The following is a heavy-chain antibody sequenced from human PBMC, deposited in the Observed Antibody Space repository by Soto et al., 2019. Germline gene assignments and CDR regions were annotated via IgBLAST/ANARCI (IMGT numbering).Heavy chain of an antibody. V-gene: IGHV4-31*03. D-gene: IGHD2-8*01. Sequence: QVQLQESGPGLVKPSQTLSLTCTVSGGSVNNGGYYWSWIRQHPGMDLEWIGYMYYSGTTYYNPTLNSRVDISIDTSKNQFSLQLTSVTAADTAVYYCAGGDRWSNLFHYWGQGTLVTVSS. CDR3: AGGDRWSNLFHY. J-gene: IGHJ4*02. CDR2: MYYSGTT. CDR1: GGSVNNGGYY.